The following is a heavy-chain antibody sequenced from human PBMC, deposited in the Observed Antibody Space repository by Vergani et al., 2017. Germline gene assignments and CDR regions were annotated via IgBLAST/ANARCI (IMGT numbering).Heavy chain of an antibody. CDR1: GGSISSGGYS. J-gene: IGHJ4*02. CDR2: IYHCGST. D-gene: IGHD3/OR15-3a*01. CDR3: ARVGGEMTLDEFDY. V-gene: IGHV4-30-2*01. Sequence: QLQLQESGSGLVKPSQTLSLTCAVSGGSISSGGYSWSWIRQAPGKGLEWIGYIYHCGSTYYNPPLKSRVTISVDRSKNQFSLKLSSVTAADTAVYYCARVGGEMTLDEFDYWGQGTLVTVSS.